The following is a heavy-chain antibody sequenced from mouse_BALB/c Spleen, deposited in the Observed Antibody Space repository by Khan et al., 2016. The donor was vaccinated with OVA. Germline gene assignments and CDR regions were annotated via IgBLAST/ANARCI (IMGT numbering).Heavy chain of an antibody. CDR1: GFSLTNYG. V-gene: IGHV2-6-1*01. Sequence: QVQLKESGPGLAAPSQSLSITCTLSGFSLTNYGIHWVRQPPGKGLEWLVVIWNDGTTTYNSALKSRLTITKDNSQSQVFLKMNRLQTDDTAIYFCAGQPYYHYNIMDYWGQGTSVTVSS. D-gene: IGHD2-10*01. CDR2: IWNDGTT. CDR3: AGQPYYHYNIMDY. J-gene: IGHJ4*01.